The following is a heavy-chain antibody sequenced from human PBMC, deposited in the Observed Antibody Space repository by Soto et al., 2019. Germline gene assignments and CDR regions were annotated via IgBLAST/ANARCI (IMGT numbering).Heavy chain of an antibody. Sequence: GASVKVSCKASGYTFTSYAMNWVRQAPGQRLEWMGWINAGNGNTKYYADSVEGRFTISRDNSKNTVYLQMNSLRLEDTAVYYCARGPSYSDSYFDHWGQGTLVTVSS. J-gene: IGHJ4*02. CDR1: GYTFTSYA. CDR3: ARGPSYSDSYFDH. CDR2: INAGNGNT. D-gene: IGHD4-17*01. V-gene: IGHV1-3*01.